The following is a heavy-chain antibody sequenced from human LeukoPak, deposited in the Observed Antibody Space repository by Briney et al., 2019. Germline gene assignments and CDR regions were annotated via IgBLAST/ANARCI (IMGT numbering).Heavy chain of an antibody. Sequence: ASVKVSCKASGYTFTNYGISWVRQAPGQGLEWMGWISAYNGNTNYAQKLQGRVTMTTDTSTSTAYMELRSLRSDDTAVYYCARDNYYDSSGYLANDYWGQGTLVTVSS. V-gene: IGHV1-18*01. J-gene: IGHJ4*02. CDR3: ARDNYYDSSGYLANDY. CDR1: GYTFTNYG. CDR2: ISAYNGNT. D-gene: IGHD3-22*01.